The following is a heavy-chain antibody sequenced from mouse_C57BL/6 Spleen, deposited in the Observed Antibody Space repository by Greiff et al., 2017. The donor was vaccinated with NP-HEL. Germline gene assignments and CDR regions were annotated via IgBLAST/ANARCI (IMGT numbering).Heavy chain of an antibody. D-gene: IGHD2-3*01. Sequence: DVQLQESGPGLVKPSQSLSLTCSVTGYSITSGYYWNWIRQFPGNKLEWMGYISYDGSNNYNPSLKNRISITRDTSKNQFFLKLNSVTTEDTATYYCAREKDGYYYFYFDYWGQGTTLTVSS. CDR3: AREKDGYYYFYFDY. CDR2: ISYDGSN. CDR1: GYSITSGYY. J-gene: IGHJ2*01. V-gene: IGHV3-6*01.